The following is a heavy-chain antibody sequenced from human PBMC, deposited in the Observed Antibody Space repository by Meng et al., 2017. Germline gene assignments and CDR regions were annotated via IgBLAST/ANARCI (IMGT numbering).Heavy chain of an antibody. J-gene: IGHJ4*02. CDR1: GGTFSSYA. V-gene: IGHV1-2*06. D-gene: IGHD3-10*01. CDR3: ARGLYGSGSPREYFDY. CDR2: INPNSGGT. Sequence: QVPLGQSGAEVKKPGSSVKVSCKASGGTFSSYAISWVRQAPGQGLEWMGRINPNSGGTNYAQKFQGRVTMTRDTSISTAYMELSRLRSDDTAVYYCARGLYGSGSPREYFDYWGQGTLVTVSS.